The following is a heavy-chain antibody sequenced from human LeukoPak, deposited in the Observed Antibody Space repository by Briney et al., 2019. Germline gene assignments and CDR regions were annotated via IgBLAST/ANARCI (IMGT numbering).Heavy chain of an antibody. J-gene: IGHJ4*02. CDR2: ISGSGDNT. Sequence: GGSLRLSCAASGFTFSSYAMSWVRQAPGKGLEWVSGISGSGDNTYYADSVKGRFTIPRDNSKNTLYVQVNSLGTEDTAAYYCAKGSYYDSSGSFYFDYWGQGTLVTVSS. D-gene: IGHD3-22*01. CDR3: AKGSYYDSSGSFYFDY. V-gene: IGHV3-23*01. CDR1: GFTFSSYA.